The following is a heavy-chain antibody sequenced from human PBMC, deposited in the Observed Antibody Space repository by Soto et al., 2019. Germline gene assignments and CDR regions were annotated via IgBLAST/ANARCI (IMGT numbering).Heavy chain of an antibody. V-gene: IGHV4-34*01. Sequence: PSETLSLTCAVYGGSFSGYYWSWIRQPPGKGLEWIGEINHSGSTNYNPSLKSRVTISVDTSKNQFSLKLSSVTAADTAVYYCARGGGSAGTTSYLDYWGQGTLVTVSS. CDR3: ARGGGSAGTTSYLDY. D-gene: IGHD1-7*01. J-gene: IGHJ4*02. CDR2: INHSGST. CDR1: GGSFSGYY.